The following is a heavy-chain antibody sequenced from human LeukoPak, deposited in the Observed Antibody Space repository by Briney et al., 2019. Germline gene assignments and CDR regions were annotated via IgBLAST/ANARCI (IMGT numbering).Heavy chain of an antibody. V-gene: IGHV3-NL1*01. J-gene: IGHJ4*02. D-gene: IGHD1-26*01. CDR2: LYNDAFDSAT. CDR1: GFTFSSYA. Sequence: GGSLRLSCAASGFTFSSYAMHWARQAPGKGLEWVSNLYNDAFDSATHYADSVKGRFTISRDNSQNTLYLQMNSLRAEDTAMYYCAREIGGGLHYFHSWGQGTPVTVSS. CDR3: AREIGGGLHYFHS.